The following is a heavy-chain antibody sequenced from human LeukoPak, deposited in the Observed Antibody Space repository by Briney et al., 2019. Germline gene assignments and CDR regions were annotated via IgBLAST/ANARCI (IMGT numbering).Heavy chain of an antibody. CDR3: ARDDILTGSDAFDI. CDR1: GYTFTSYG. Sequence: ASVKVSCKASGYTFTSYGISWVRQAPGQGLEWMGWISAYNGNTNYAQKLQGSVTMTTDTSTSTAYMELRSLRSDDTAVYYCARDDILTGSDAFDIWGQGTMVTVSS. V-gene: IGHV1-18*01. D-gene: IGHD3-9*01. J-gene: IGHJ3*02. CDR2: ISAYNGNT.